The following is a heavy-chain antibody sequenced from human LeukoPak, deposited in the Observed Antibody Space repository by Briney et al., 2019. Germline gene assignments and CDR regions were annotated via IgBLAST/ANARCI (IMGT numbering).Heavy chain of an antibody. D-gene: IGHD3-22*01. V-gene: IGHV4-59*01. CDR1: GGSISSYY. Sequence: SETLSLTCTVSGGSISSYYWSWSRQPPGKGVEWIGYIYYSGSTNYNPSLKSRVTISVDASKNQFSLKLSSVTAADTAVYYCARGGVTYYYDSSGYYYFDYWGQGTLVTVSS. J-gene: IGHJ4*02. CDR3: ARGGVTYYYDSSGYYYFDY. CDR2: IYYSGST.